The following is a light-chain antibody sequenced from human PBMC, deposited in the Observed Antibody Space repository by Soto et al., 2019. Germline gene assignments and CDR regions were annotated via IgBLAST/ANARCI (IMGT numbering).Light chain of an antibody. CDR2: GAS. Sequence: EIVMTQSPATLSVSPWERATLSCRASQSVSSSYLAWYQQKPGQAPRLLIYGASSRATGIPDRFSGSGSGTDFALTISRLEPEDFAVYYCQQYGSSPLTFGQGTRLEIK. J-gene: IGKJ5*01. V-gene: IGKV3-20*01. CDR1: QSVSSSY. CDR3: QQYGSSPLT.